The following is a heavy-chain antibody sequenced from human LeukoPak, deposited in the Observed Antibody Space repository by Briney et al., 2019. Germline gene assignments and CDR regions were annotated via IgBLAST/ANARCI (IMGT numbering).Heavy chain of an antibody. V-gene: IGHV3-7*03. CDR1: GFTVSSNY. CDR2: IKQDGSEK. J-gene: IGHJ4*02. Sequence: GGSLRLSCAASGFTVSSNYMSWVRQAPGKGLEWVANIKQDGSEKYYVDSVKGRFTISRDNAKNSLYLQMNSLRAEDTAAYYCARESIAAEAGDYWGQGTLVTVSS. D-gene: IGHD6-13*01. CDR3: ARESIAAEAGDY.